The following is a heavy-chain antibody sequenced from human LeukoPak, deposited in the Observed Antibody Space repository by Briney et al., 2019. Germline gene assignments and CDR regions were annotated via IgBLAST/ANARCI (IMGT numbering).Heavy chain of an antibody. D-gene: IGHD6-13*01. CDR3: ARDAHSSTWYCDH. J-gene: IGHJ4*02. V-gene: IGHV1-18*01. CDR2: ISAYNGNT. Sequence: ASVKVSCKASGYTFTSYGISWVRQAPGQGLEWMGWISAYNGNTNYAQKLQGRVTMTTDTSTSTAYMELSGLTSEDTAMYYCARDAHSSTWYCDHWGQGTLVTVSS. CDR1: GYTFTSYG.